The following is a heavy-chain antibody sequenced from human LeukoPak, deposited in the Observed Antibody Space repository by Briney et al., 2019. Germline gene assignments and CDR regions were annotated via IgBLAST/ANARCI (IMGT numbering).Heavy chain of an antibody. CDR2: ISGSGGST. CDR1: GFTFSGYA. CDR3: AKSTFGTEYFQN. Sequence: TGGSLRLSCAASGFTFSGYAMSWVRQAPGKGLEWVSAISGSGGSTYYADSVKGRFTISRDNSKNTLYLQMNSLRAEDTAVYHCAKSTFGTEYFQNWGQGTLVTVSS. J-gene: IGHJ1*01. D-gene: IGHD3-10*02. V-gene: IGHV3-23*01.